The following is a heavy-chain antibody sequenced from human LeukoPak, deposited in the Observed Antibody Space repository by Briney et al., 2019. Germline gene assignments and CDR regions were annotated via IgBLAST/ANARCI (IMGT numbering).Heavy chain of an antibody. V-gene: IGHV1-2*02. Sequence: ASVKVSCKASGYTFTSYDINWVRQAPGQGLEWMGWINPNSGATNYAQKFQGRVTMTRDTSITTAYMDLSRLRSDDTAVYYCASDRSYCSGGSCSASALDYWGQGTLVTVSS. CDR2: INPNSGAT. CDR3: ASDRSYCSGGSCSASALDY. CDR1: GYTFTSYD. D-gene: IGHD2-15*01. J-gene: IGHJ4*02.